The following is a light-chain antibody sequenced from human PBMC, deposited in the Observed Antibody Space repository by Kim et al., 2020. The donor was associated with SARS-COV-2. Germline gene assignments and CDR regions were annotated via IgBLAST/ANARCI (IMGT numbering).Light chain of an antibody. Sequence: EVVLTQSPATLSVSPGERVTLSCRASQTISTNLAWYQQRPGQAPRLLIFGAFTRATGIPARFSGIGSGTEFTLTISSLQSEDLAVYYCQHYNNWPPSFTFRPGTKVDIK. CDR1: QTISTN. CDR3: QHYNNWPPSFT. V-gene: IGKV3-15*01. J-gene: IGKJ3*01. CDR2: GAF.